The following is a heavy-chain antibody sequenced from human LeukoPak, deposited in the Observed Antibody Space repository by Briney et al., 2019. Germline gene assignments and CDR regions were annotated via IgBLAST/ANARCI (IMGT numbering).Heavy chain of an antibody. CDR2: INQDGSEK. D-gene: IGHD6-25*01. CDR3: ARFAAGGSYYYYMDV. Sequence: SGGSLRLSCAASGFTFSSYWMTWVRQAPGKGLEWVANINQDGSEKYYVDSVKGRFTISRDDAKNSLYLQMNSLRADDTAVYYCARFAAGGSYYYYMDVWGKGTTVTVSS. J-gene: IGHJ6*03. CDR1: GFTFSSYW. V-gene: IGHV3-7*01.